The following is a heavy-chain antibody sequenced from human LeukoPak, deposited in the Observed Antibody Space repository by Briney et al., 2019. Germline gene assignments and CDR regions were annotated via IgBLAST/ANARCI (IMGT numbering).Heavy chain of an antibody. CDR2: INPDGGTT. V-gene: IGHV1-46*01. D-gene: IGHD3-10*01. CDR3: ARGLGVRGGENDY. J-gene: IGHJ4*02. CDR1: GGSFSSYT. Sequence: GASVKVSCKASGGSFSSYTIDWVRQAPGQGLEWLGLINPDGGTTTYAQNFQDRVTMTRDMSTSTVYMELSSLSSEDTAVYYCARGLGVRGGENDYWGQGTLVTVSS.